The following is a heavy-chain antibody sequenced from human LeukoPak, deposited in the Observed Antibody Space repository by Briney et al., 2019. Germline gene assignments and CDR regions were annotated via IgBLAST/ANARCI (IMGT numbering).Heavy chain of an antibody. J-gene: IGHJ4*02. D-gene: IGHD2-15*01. CDR3: ARPLYCSGGSCSDY. V-gene: IGHV3-21*01. CDR1: GFTFSSYS. Sequence: GGSLRLSCSASGFTFSSYSMNWVRQAPGKGLEWVSSISSSSSYIYYADSVKGRFTISRDNAKNSLNLQMNSLRAEDTAVYYCARPLYCSGGSCSDYWGQGTLVTISS. CDR2: ISSSSSYI.